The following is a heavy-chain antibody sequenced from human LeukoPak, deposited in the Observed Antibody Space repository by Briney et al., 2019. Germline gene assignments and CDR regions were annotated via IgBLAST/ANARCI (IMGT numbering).Heavy chain of an antibody. CDR1: GFTFSSYG. D-gene: IGHD6-19*01. CDR2: ISYDGSNK. V-gene: IGHV3-30*03. CDR3: ARDRGGYSSGWSDY. J-gene: IGHJ4*02. Sequence: GRSLRLSCAASGFTFSSYGLHWVRQAPGKGLEWVAVISYDGSNKYYTDSVKGRFTISTDNSKNTLYLQMNSLRAEDTAVYYCARDRGGYSSGWSDYWGQGTLVTVSS.